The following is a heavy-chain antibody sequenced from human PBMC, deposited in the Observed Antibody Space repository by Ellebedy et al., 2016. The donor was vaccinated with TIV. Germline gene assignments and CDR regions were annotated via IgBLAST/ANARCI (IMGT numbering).Heavy chain of an antibody. CDR3: AKGLAAVVVTTDYFDY. Sequence: SLKISCAASGFTFDDYAMHWVRQAPGKGLEWVSGINKNSGTIGYADSVKGRFTISRDDAKNSLYLQMNSLRADDTALYYCAKGLAAVVVTTDYFDYWGQGTLVTVSS. D-gene: IGHD3-22*01. CDR1: GFTFDDYA. J-gene: IGHJ4*02. V-gene: IGHV3-9*01. CDR2: INKNSGTI.